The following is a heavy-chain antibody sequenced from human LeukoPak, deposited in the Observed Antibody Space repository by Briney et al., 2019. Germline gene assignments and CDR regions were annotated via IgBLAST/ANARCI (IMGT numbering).Heavy chain of an antibody. D-gene: IGHD3-22*01. J-gene: IGHJ5*02. V-gene: IGHV1-18*01. Sequence: ASVKVSCKATSRISWVRQAPGQGLEWMGWIGTYSHEIYLAQKCQGTITVTTATSPSTEYMELRNLRSDDTAVEYYARDLRNFYDDRGYNRDFDTWGQGTLFTVSS. CDR1: TSR. CDR2: IGTYSHEI. CDR3: ARDLRNFYDDRGYNRDFDT.